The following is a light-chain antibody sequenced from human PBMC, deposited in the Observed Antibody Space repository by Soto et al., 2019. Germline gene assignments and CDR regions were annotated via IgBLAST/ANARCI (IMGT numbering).Light chain of an antibody. CDR1: QSISTY. J-gene: IGKJ5*01. CDR3: QQRSNWPPIT. V-gene: IGKV3-11*01. Sequence: EIVLTQSPATLSLSPVERATRSCRASQSISTYLAWYQQKPGQPPRLLIYDASDRATGVPARFSGSGSGTDFTLTISSLKPEDFAVYFCQQRSNWPPITFGQGTRLEIK. CDR2: DAS.